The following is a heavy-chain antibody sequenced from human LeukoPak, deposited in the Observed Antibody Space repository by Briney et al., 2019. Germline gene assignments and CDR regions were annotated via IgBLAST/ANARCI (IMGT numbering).Heavy chain of an antibody. V-gene: IGHV1-18*01. CDR2: ISAYNGNT. J-gene: IGHJ4*02. Sequence: ASVTVSCKASGYTFTSYGISWVRQAPGQGLEWMGWISAYNGNTNYAQKLQGRVTMTTDTSTSTAYMELRSLRSDDTAVYYCARDTDGIAAAGTDDYWGQGTLVTVSS. CDR3: ARDTDGIAAAGTDDY. CDR1: GYTFTSYG. D-gene: IGHD6-13*01.